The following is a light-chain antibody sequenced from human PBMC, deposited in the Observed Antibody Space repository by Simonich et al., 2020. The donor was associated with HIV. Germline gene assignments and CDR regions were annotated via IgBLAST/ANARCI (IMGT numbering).Light chain of an antibody. CDR2: EDS. CDR3: YSTDSSGNHRV. CDR1: ALPKEH. V-gene: IGLV3-10*01. Sequence: SYELTQPPSVSVSPGQTARITCSGDALPKEHAYWYQQKSCQAPVLVIYEDSERPSGIPGRFSGSSSGTMATLTIRGAQVEDEGDYYCYSTDSSGNHRVFGGGTKLTVL. J-gene: IGLJ3*02.